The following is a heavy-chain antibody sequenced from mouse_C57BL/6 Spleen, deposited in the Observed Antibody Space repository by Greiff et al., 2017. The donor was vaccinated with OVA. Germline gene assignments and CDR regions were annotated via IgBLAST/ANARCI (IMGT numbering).Heavy chain of an antibody. D-gene: IGHD1-1*01. V-gene: IGHV3-1*01. Sequence: EVHLVESGPGMVKPSQSLSLTCTVTGYSITSGYDWHWIRHFPGNKLEWMGYISYSGSTNYNPSLKSRISITHDTSKNHFFLKLNSVTTEDTATYYCARDLYGSSYGYFDVWGTGTTVTVSS. CDR2: ISYSGST. CDR1: GYSITSGYD. J-gene: IGHJ1*03. CDR3: ARDLYGSSYGYFDV.